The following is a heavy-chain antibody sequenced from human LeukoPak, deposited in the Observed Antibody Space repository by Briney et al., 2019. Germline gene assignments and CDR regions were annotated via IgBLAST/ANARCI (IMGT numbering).Heavy chain of an antibody. CDR2: IYYSGST. D-gene: IGHD6-6*01. J-gene: IGHJ4*02. V-gene: IGHV4-59*01. CDR3: ARGLAARREIDY. CDR1: GGSISSYY. Sequence: SETQSLTCTVSGGSISSYYWSWIRQPPGKGLEWIGYIYYSGSTNYNPSLKSRVTISVDTSKNQFSLKLSSVTAADTAVYYCARGLAARREIDYWGQGTLVTVSS.